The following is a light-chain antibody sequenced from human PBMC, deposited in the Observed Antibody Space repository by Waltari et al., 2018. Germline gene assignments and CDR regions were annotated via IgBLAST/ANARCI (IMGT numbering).Light chain of an antibody. CDR1: SSHIGSNT. Sequence: QSVLTQPPSASGAPGQRVTISCSGSSSHIGSNTVDWYQQLPGTAPKLLIYRENQGPSGVPEGFSASSSGNSASLIITGAQAEDEGDYYCHSRDTSGDYVLFGGGTRLTV. V-gene: IGLV1-44*01. CDR2: REN. CDR3: HSRDTSGDYVL. J-gene: IGLJ2*01.